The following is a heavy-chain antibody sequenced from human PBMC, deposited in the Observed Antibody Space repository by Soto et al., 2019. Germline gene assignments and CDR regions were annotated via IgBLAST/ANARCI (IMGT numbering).Heavy chain of an antibody. V-gene: IGHV4-30-4*01. CDR2: IYYSGST. CDR3: ARVGSSIATRPFDY. D-gene: IGHD6-6*01. J-gene: IGHJ4*02. Sequence: QVQLQESGPGLVKPSQTLSLTCTVSGGSISSGDYYWSWIRQPPGKGLEWIGYIYYSGSTYYNPSTRTRVTLPVETSKNQFSLKLSSVTAADTAVYYCARVGSSIATRPFDYWGQGTLVTVSS. CDR1: GGSISSGDYY.